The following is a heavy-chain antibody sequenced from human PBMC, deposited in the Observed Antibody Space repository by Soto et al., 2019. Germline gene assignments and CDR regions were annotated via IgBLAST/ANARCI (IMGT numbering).Heavy chain of an antibody. Sequence: GASVKVSCKASGGTFSSYAISWVRQAPGQGLEWMGGIIPIFGTANYAQKFQGRVTITADESTSTAYMELSSLRSEDTAVYYCARGGVELVRTLNFDYWGQGTLVTVS. V-gene: IGHV1-69*13. CDR3: ARGGVELVRTLNFDY. CDR1: GGTFSSYA. D-gene: IGHD6-6*01. J-gene: IGHJ4*02. CDR2: IIPIFGTA.